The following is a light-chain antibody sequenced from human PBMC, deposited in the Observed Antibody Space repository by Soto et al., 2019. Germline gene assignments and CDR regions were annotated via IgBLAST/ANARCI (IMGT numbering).Light chain of an antibody. Sequence: QSALTQPPSASGSPGQSVAISCNGTSSDVGGYNYVSWYQQHPGKAPKLMIYEVSKRPSGVPDRFSGSKSGNTASLAVSGLQAEDEAHYYCSSYAGSRVFGGGTKLTVL. J-gene: IGLJ3*02. CDR2: EVS. V-gene: IGLV2-8*01. CDR1: SSDVGGYNY. CDR3: SSYAGSRV.